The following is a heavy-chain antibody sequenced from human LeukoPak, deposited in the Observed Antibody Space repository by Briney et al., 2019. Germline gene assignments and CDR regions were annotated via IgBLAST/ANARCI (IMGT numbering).Heavy chain of an antibody. D-gene: IGHD1-26*01. CDR2: IYTSGST. V-gene: IGHV4-61*02. J-gene: IGHJ2*01. CDR1: GGSISSGSYY. CDR3: ARDLGSGSYYRGDKRYWYFDL. Sequence: SETLSLTCTVSGGSISSGSYYWSWIRQPAGTGLEWIGRIYTSGSTNYNPSLKSRVTISVDTSKNQFSLKLSSVTAADTAVYYCARDLGSGSYYRGDKRYWYFDLWGRGTLVTVSS.